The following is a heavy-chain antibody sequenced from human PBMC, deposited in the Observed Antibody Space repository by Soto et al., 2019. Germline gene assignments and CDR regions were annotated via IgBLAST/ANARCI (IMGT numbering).Heavy chain of an antibody. CDR1: GFTFSSYS. J-gene: IGHJ5*02. Sequence: EVQLVESGGGLVQPGGSLRLSCAASGFTFSSYSMNWVRQAPGKGLEWVSYISSSSSTIYYADSVKGRFTISRDNAKNSLYLQMNSLRAEDTAVYYCARHPDRIAQVGWFDPWGQGTLVTVSP. CDR2: ISSSSSTI. D-gene: IGHD3-10*01. V-gene: IGHV3-48*01. CDR3: ARHPDRIAQVGWFDP.